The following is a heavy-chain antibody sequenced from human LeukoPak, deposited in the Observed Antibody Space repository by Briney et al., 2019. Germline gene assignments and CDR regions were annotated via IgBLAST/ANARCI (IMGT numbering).Heavy chain of an antibody. CDR1: GYTFTGYH. D-gene: IGHD2-15*01. J-gene: IGHJ4*02. CDR3: AREGIVVVVAAFDY. Sequence: ASVKVSCKASGYTFTGYHMHWVRQAPGQGLEWMGWINPNSGGTNYAQKFQGRVTMTRDTSISTAYIELSRLRSDDTAVYYCAREGIVVVVAAFDYWGQGTLVTVSS. V-gene: IGHV1-2*02. CDR2: INPNSGGT.